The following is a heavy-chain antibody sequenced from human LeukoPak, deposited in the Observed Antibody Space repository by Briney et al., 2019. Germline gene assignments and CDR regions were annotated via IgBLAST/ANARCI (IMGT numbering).Heavy chain of an antibody. V-gene: IGHV3-7*04. Sequence: GRSLRLSCAASGFTFSSYWMSWVRQAPGKGLEWVANIKQDGSEKYYVDSVKGRFTISRDNAKNSLYLQMNSLRAEDTAVYYWARDSYNWNDAHAFDIWGQGKMVTVSS. D-gene: IGHD1-1*01. CDR1: GFTFSSYW. CDR3: ARDSYNWNDAHAFDI. CDR2: IKQDGSEK. J-gene: IGHJ3*02.